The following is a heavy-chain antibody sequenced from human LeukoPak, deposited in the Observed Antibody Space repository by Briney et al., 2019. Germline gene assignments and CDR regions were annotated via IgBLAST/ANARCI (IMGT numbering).Heavy chain of an antibody. V-gene: IGHV4-4*07. CDR1: GGSISSYY. CDR3: ASDTGYSSGWYFPNWFDP. J-gene: IGHJ5*02. Sequence: SETLSLTCTVSGGSISSYYWSWIRQPAGKGLEWIGRIYTSGSTNYNPSLKSRVIISVDTSKSQFSLKLSSVTAADTAVYYCASDTGYSSGWYFPNWFDPWGQGTLVTVSS. CDR2: IYTSGST. D-gene: IGHD6-19*01.